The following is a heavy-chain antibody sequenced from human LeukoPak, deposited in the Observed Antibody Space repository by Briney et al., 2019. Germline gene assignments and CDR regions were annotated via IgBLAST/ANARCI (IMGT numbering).Heavy chain of an antibody. CDR2: ISYDGSNK. CDR3: ASGLSGSPDY. D-gene: IGHD1-26*01. J-gene: IGHJ4*02. Sequence: GRSLRLSCAASGFTFSSYAMHWVRQAPGKGLEWVAVISYDGSNKYYADSVKGRFTISRDNSKNTLYLQMNSLRAEDTAVYYCASGLSGSPDYWGQGTLVTVSS. CDR1: GFTFSSYA. V-gene: IGHV3-30-3*01.